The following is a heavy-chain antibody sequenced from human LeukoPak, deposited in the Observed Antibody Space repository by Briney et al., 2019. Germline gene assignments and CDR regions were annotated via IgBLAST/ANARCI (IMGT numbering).Heavy chain of an antibody. J-gene: IGHJ6*03. CDR2: ISSLGVST. CDR1: ELTFSSYT. Sequence: AGGSLRLSCADSELTFSSYTVNWVRQAPGKGLEWVSGISSLGVSTYYADSVRGRFTISRDNSENTVYLQMDSLGTEDTAVYYCTRMPSTEIYYFYYMDVWGKGTTVTVSS. V-gene: IGHV3-23*01. CDR3: TRMPSTEIYYFYYMDV. D-gene: IGHD2-2*01.